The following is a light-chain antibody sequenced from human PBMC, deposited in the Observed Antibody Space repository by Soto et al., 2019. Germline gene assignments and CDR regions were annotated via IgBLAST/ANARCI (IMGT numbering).Light chain of an antibody. CDR2: DTS. Sequence: QAVVTQEPSLTVSPGGTVTLTCGSSTGAVTSSHYPYWFQQKPGQAPRTLIYDTSYKHSWAPARFSGSLLGGKAALTLSGAQPEDEAEYYCLLSDSGAYVFGTGTKVTVL. CDR3: LLSDSGAYV. CDR1: TGAVTSSHY. J-gene: IGLJ1*01. V-gene: IGLV7-46*01.